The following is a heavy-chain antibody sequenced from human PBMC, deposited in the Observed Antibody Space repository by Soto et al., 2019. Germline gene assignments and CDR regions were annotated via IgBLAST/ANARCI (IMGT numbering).Heavy chain of an antibody. CDR3: AREGYCSGGSCYSRTLDY. CDR1: GGSFSGYY. V-gene: IGHV4-34*01. Sequence: SETLSLTCAVYGGSFSGYYCSWIRQPQGKGLEWIGEINHSGSTNYNPSLKSRVTISVDTSKNQFSLKLSSVTAADTAVYYCAREGYCSGGSCYSRTLDYWGQGTLVTVSS. D-gene: IGHD2-15*01. CDR2: INHSGST. J-gene: IGHJ4*02.